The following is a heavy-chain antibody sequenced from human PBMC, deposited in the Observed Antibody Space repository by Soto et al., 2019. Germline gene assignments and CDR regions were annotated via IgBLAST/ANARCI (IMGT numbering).Heavy chain of an antibody. V-gene: IGHV3-23*01. CDR1: GFTASNYA. J-gene: IGHJ4*02. CDR3: AKVARRTGLVGHWID. Sequence: VQLLESGGGLVQPGGSLRLSCGASGFTASNYAMTWVRQAPGKGLQWVSTISDSGRSAYYADSVKGRFAISRDNSKKALFLQMNDLRAEDTAVYFWAKVARRTGLVGHWIDWGQGTLVTVSS. CDR2: ISDSGRSA. D-gene: IGHD2-8*02.